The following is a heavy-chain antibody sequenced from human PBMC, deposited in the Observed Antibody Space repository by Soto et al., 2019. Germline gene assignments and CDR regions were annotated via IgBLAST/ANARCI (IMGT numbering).Heavy chain of an antibody. D-gene: IGHD6-25*01. CDR1: GFTFSSYA. V-gene: IGHV3-23*01. CDR2: ISGSGTTT. J-gene: IGHJ4*02. CDR3: AKFFAATRGSGAWPWQFDY. Sequence: GSLRLSCAASGFTFSSYAMSWVRQSPGKGLEWVSAISGSGTTTYYADSVRARFIISRDNSRNTLYLHMTSLRDEDAAIYYCAKFFAATRGSGAWPWQFDYWGQGALVNVSS.